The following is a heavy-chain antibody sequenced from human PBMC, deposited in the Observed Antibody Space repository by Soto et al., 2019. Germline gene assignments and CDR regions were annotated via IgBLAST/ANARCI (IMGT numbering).Heavy chain of an antibody. CDR3: AKGKSTGDIDWFDP. CDR1: GFTLQNYA. D-gene: IGHD3-10*01. V-gene: IGHV3-23*01. J-gene: IGHJ5*02. CDR2: LIGGHYGT. Sequence: TGGSLRLSCTASGFTLQNYAMAWVRQAPGKGLEWVSTLIGGHYGTAYSYSVKGRFTVSRDNSKNCLYLQMNSLGVEDTAMYFCAKGKSTGDIDWFDPWGQGSRVTVSS.